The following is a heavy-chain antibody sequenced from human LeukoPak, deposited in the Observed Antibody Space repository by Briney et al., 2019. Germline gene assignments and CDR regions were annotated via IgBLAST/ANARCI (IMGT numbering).Heavy chain of an antibody. J-gene: IGHJ4*02. CDR2: IYYTGNT. Sequence: SETLSLTCAVSGGSITTYYWTWIRQPPGQALEWIGYIYYTGNTKYNPSLESRVTMSIDTSKNEFSLKIYSVNAADTAVYFYASGSVVTALDQWGQGTLVTVSS. CDR1: GGSITTYY. D-gene: IGHD2-21*02. CDR3: ASGSVVTALDQ. V-gene: IGHV4-59*01.